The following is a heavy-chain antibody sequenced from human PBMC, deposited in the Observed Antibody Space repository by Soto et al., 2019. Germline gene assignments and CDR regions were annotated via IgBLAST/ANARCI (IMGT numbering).Heavy chain of an antibody. CDR3: AREGNYHEF. CDR1: GFTFRIYA. CDR2: ISISGTYL. J-gene: IGHJ4*02. V-gene: IGHV3-21*01. D-gene: IGHD3-10*01. Sequence: GGSLRLSCATSGFTFRIYAMNWVRQAPGKGLEWVSSISISGTYLHYADSVEGRFTISRDDAKNSVYLQMNSLRPDDTAVYYCAREGNYHEFWGQGTLVTVSS.